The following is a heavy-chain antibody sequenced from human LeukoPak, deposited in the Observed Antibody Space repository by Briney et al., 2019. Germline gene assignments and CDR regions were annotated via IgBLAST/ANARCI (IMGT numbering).Heavy chain of an antibody. CDR1: GFTFSSYA. Sequence: PGRSLRLSCAASGFTFSSYAMHWVRQAPGKGLEWVAVISYDGSNKYYADSVKGRFTISRDNSKNTLYLQMNSLRAEDTAVYYCARDYQITMVRGVHPWGQGTLVTVSS. CDR2: ISYDGSNK. J-gene: IGHJ5*02. D-gene: IGHD3-10*01. V-gene: IGHV3-30*04. CDR3: ARDYQITMVRGVHP.